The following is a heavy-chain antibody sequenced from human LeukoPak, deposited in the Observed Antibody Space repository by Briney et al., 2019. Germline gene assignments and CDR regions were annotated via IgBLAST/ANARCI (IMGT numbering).Heavy chain of an antibody. CDR3: VRYVVYGSGIYYIDY. V-gene: IGHV4-39*01. D-gene: IGHD3-10*01. CDR2: INDSAST. CDR1: GGTISSSPHY. Sequence: SETLCLTCTASGGTISSSPHYWSWKPQPTGQGRVWIASINDSASTYYNPSLRSRTTISVDTYNNQFSLKLSSVTAADAAVFYCVRYVVYGSGIYYIDYWGQGTLVTVSS. J-gene: IGHJ4*02.